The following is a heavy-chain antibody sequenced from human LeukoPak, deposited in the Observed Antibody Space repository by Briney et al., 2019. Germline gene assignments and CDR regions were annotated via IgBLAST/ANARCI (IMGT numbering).Heavy chain of an antibody. CDR2: ISSSSSNI. V-gene: IGHV3-48*02. J-gene: IGHJ4*02. CDR1: GFTFSSYS. CDR3: ARDFRYDFDY. D-gene: IGHD5-12*01. Sequence: GGSLRLSCAASGFTFSSYSMNWVRQAPGKGLEWGSYISSSSSNIYYADSVKGRFTISRDSAKNSLHLQMNSLRDEDTAVYYCARDFRYDFDYWGQGTLVTVSS.